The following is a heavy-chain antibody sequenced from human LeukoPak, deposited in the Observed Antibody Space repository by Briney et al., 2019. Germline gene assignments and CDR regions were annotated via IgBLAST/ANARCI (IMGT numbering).Heavy chain of an antibody. J-gene: IGHJ4*02. Sequence: PGGSLRLSCTRSGFNFGDSVISWCRQAPRKGLELVVFIRSKRYGGTTQSAASVKGRFTLSRDDSKSAAHLQMNSLTTEDTAVYYCSRSYDVLSGYFPPDYWGQGTLVTVSS. V-gene: IGHV3-49*03. D-gene: IGHD3-9*01. CDR3: SRSYDVLSGYFPPDY. CDR2: IRSKRYGGTT. CDR1: GFNFGDSV.